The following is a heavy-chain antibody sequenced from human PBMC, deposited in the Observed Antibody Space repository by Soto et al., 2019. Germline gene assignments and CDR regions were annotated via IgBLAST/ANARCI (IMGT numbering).Heavy chain of an antibody. D-gene: IGHD3-9*01. CDR2: ISYDGSNK. J-gene: IGHJ6*02. CDR3: ARDARLLRYFDWLLATYYYGMDV. Sequence: GGSLRLSCAASGFTFSSYAMHWVRQAPGKGLERVAVISYDGSNKYYADTVKGRFTISRDNSKNTLYLQMNSLRAEDTAVYYCARDARLLRYFDWLLATYYYGMDVWGQGTTVTVSS. CDR1: GFTFSSYA. V-gene: IGHV3-30-3*01.